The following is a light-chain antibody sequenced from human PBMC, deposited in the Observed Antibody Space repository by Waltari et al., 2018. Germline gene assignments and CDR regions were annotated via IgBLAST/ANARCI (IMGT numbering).Light chain of an antibody. CDR2: ENN. CDR3: QSYDSTNCL. CDR1: SGSIASNY. J-gene: IGLJ3*02. V-gene: IGLV6-57*02. Sequence: NFMLTQPHSVSESPGKTVPISCTGSSGSIASNYVQWYQQRPGRAPTTVIYENNQRPSGVPDRFSGSIDSSSNSASLTIAGLKTEDEADYYCQSYDSTNCLFGGGTKLTVL.